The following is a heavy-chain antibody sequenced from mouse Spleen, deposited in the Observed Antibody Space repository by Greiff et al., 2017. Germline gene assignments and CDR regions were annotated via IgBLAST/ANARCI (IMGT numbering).Heavy chain of an antibody. Sequence: QVQLQQSGPSLVQPSQSLSITCTVSGFSLTSYGVHWVRQSPGKGLEWLGVIWRGGSTDYNAAFMSRLSITKDNSKSQVFFKMNSLQADDTAIYYCAKNSGRGSSSYFDVWGAGTTVTVSS. CDR3: AKNSGRGSSSYFDV. J-gene: IGHJ1*01. CDR1: GFSLTSYG. V-gene: IGHV2-5-1*01. CDR2: IWRGGST. D-gene: IGHD1-1*01.